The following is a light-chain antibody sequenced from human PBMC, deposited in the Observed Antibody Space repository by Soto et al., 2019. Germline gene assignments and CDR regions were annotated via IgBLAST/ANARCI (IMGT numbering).Light chain of an antibody. V-gene: IGLV1-44*01. Sequence: QAVVTQPPSASGAPGQRVTISCSGSSSNIDSNSVNWYQHLPGMAPKLLISSFNQRPSGVPDRFSGSKTDTSASLAISGLQPEDEADYYCSVWDDSLSAWVFGGGTKLTVL. CDR1: SSNIDSNS. CDR2: SFN. J-gene: IGLJ3*02. CDR3: SVWDDSLSAWV.